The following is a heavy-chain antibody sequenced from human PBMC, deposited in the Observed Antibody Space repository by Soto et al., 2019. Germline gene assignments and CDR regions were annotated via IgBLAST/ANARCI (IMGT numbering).Heavy chain of an antibody. D-gene: IGHD1-26*01. J-gene: IGHJ6*02. V-gene: IGHV3-23*01. CDR2: ISGSGATT. Sequence: GGSLRLSCAGSGFTFSSQAMSWVRQAPGKGLEWVSGISGSGATTYYAEPVKGRFTMSRDNSKNTLYLQMNSLRAADTAVYYCAKRAYYDHAGMDVWGQGTTVTVSS. CDR1: GFTFSSQA. CDR3: AKRAYYDHAGMDV.